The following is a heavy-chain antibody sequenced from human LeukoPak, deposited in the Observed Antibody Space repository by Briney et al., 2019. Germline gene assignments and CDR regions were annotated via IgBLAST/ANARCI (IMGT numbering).Heavy chain of an antibody. J-gene: IGHJ4*02. CDR3: VRWGIAVVFFDY. CDR1: GGTFSSYA. Sequence: SVKVSCKASGGTFSSYAISWVRQAPGQGLEWMGGIIPIFGTANYAQKFQGRVTITTDESTSTAYMELSSLRSEDTAVYYCVRWGIAVVFFDYWGQGTLVTVSS. D-gene: IGHD6-19*01. CDR2: IIPIFGTA. V-gene: IGHV1-69*05.